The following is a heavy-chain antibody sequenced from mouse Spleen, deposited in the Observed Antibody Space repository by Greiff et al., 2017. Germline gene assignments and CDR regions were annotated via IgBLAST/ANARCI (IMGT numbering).Heavy chain of an antibody. J-gene: IGHJ4*01. D-gene: IGHD2-4*01. CDR2: IIYDGSN. V-gene: IGHV3-6*01. Sequence: EVKLQESGPGLVKPSQSLSLTCTVTGYSFTSGYYWNWIRQFPGNKLEWRGYIIYDGSNNYNPSLKNRISITRDTSKNQFFLKLNSVTTEDTATYYCAREEYDYEGGAMDYWGQGTSVTVSS. CDR1: GYSFTSGYY. CDR3: AREEYDYEGGAMDY.